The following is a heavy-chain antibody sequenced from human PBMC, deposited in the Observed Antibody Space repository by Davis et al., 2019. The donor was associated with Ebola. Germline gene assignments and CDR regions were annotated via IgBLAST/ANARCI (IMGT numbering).Heavy chain of an antibody. CDR1: GFTFSSYA. J-gene: IGHJ4*02. D-gene: IGHD6-13*01. CDR2: ISGSGGST. CDR3: AKVLRLGIAAYFDY. Sequence: PGGSLRLSCAASGFTFSSYAMSWVRQAPGKGLEWVAAISGSGGSTYYADSVKGRFTISRDNSKNTLYLQMNSLRAEDTAVYYCAKVLRLGIAAYFDYWGQGTLVTVSS. V-gene: IGHV3-23*01.